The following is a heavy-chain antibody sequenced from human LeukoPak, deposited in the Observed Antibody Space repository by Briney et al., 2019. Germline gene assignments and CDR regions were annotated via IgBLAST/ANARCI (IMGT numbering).Heavy chain of an antibody. Sequence: PGGSLRLSCEGSGYTFSYYFMYWVRQAPGKEVEWVAAISAGGTSEHYADFVKGRFTISRDNSKNSLYLQMNRLRTEDTAVYYCARVRAYPYNSSPRHWFNPWGQGALVTVSS. CDR2: ISAGGTSE. V-gene: IGHV3-30*04. CDR3: ARVRAYPYNSSPRHWFNP. D-gene: IGHD1-14*01. CDR1: GYTFSYYF. J-gene: IGHJ5*02.